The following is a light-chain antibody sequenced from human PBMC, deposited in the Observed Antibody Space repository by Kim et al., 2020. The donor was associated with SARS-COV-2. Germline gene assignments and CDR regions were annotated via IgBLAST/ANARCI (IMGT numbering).Light chain of an antibody. V-gene: IGKV3-15*01. CDR3: QQYNNSPPCT. J-gene: IGKJ1*01. CDR1: QSVSSN. Sequence: EIVMTQSPATLSVSPGERATLSCRASQSVSSNLSWYQQKPGQAPRLLIYGASTRATGIPARFSGSGSGTEFTLTVSSLQSEDFAVSYCQQYNNSPPCTFGQGTKVYIK. CDR2: GAS.